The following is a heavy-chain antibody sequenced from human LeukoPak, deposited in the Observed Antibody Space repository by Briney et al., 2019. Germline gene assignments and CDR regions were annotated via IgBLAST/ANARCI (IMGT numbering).Heavy chain of an antibody. Sequence: GGSLRLSCAASGFTFDDYGMHWVRQAPGKGLEWVSSISWNSASVGYVDSVKGRFTISRDNAKNSLHLQMNTLRAEDTAVYYCARERDGRFFDYWGQGTLVTVSS. D-gene: IGHD5-24*01. CDR3: ARERDGRFFDY. CDR2: ISWNSASV. J-gene: IGHJ4*02. V-gene: IGHV3-9*01. CDR1: GFTFDDYG.